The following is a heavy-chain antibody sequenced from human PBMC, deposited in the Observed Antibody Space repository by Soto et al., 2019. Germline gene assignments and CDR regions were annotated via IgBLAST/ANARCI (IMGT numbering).Heavy chain of an antibody. D-gene: IGHD4-17*01. CDR3: ARSLYVDYVHWYFDL. V-gene: IGHV2-26*01. CDR1: GFSLRNTRMG. CDR2: IFSNDAK. J-gene: IGHJ2*01. Sequence: KESGPVLVKPTETLTLTCTVSGFSLRNTRMGVSWIRQSPGKALEWLAHIFSNDAKSYSPSLKSRLAISRDTSKSQVVLTMTNVAPVDTATYYCARSLYVDYVHWYFDLWGRGALVTVSS.